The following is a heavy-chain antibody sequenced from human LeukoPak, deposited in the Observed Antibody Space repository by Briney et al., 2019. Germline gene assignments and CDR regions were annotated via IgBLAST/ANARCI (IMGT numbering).Heavy chain of an antibody. V-gene: IGHV3-11*04. Sequence: PGGSVRLSCAASGFTFSHYYISWIRQAPGQGLEWVSYISSSVSTIYYADSVKGRFTISRDNANNSLYLQMNSLRAEETAVYYCARGSTTRSGHLDYWGQGTLVTVSS. CDR3: ARGSTTRSGHLDY. CDR2: ISSSVSTI. J-gene: IGHJ4*02. D-gene: IGHD1-26*01. CDR1: GFTFSHYY.